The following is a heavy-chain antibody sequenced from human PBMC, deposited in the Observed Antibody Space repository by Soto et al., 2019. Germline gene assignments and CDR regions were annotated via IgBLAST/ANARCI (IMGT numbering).Heavy chain of an antibody. Sequence: GGSLRLSCAASGFTFSSYGMHWVRQAPGKGLEWVAVIWYDGSNKYYADSVKGRFTISRDNSKNTLYLQMNSLRAEDTAVYYCARSDWRYSSSWPYYYYYYMDVWGKGTTVTVSS. CDR3: ARSDWRYSSSWPYYYYYYMDV. D-gene: IGHD6-13*01. J-gene: IGHJ6*03. CDR2: IWYDGSNK. V-gene: IGHV3-33*01. CDR1: GFTFSSYG.